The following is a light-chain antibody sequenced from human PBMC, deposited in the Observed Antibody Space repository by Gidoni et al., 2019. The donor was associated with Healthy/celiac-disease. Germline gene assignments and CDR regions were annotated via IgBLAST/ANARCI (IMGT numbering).Light chain of an antibody. J-gene: IGLJ2*01. Sequence: SYELTQPPSVSVSPGQTASITCSGDKLGAKYACWYQQKPCQSPVLVIYQDSKRPSGIPERFSGSNSGNTATLTISGTQAMDEADYYCQAWDSSYVVFGGGTKLTVL. CDR1: KLGAKY. V-gene: IGLV3-1*01. CDR2: QDS. CDR3: QAWDSSYVV.